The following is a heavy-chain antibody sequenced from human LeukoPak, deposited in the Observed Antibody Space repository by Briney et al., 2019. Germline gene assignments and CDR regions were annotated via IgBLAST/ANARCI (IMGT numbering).Heavy chain of an antibody. CDR1: GFTLGSHG. D-gene: IGHD3-10*01. J-gene: IGHJ6*03. CDR2: ISGSGGST. V-gene: IGHV3-23*01. Sequence: PGGSLKLSCASSGFTLGSHGMGWVRQAPGKGLEWVSAISGSGGSTYYADSVKGRFTISRDNSKNTLYLQMNSLRAEDTAVYYCAKSGDYYYYYYMDVWGKGTTVTVSS. CDR3: AKSGDYYYYYYMDV.